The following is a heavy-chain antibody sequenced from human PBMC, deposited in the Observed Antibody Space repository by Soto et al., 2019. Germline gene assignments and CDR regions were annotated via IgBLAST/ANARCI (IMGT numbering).Heavy chain of an antibody. CDR2: IWYDGSNE. CDR3: PRERGFVRGVLRYYLDY. Sequence: QVKLVESGGGVVQPGRSLRLSCAASGYSFRSYGMHWVRQAPGKGLEWVALIWYDGSNEYYADSVQGRFNISRDNSVTTVYLQMNSLGVEDTAIYYCPRERGFVRGVLRYYLDYWCQGTLVSVSS. J-gene: IGHJ4*02. CDR1: GYSFRSYG. D-gene: IGHD3-10*01. V-gene: IGHV3-33*01.